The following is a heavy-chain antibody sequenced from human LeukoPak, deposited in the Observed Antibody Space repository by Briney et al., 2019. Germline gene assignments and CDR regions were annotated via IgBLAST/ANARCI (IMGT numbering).Heavy chain of an antibody. V-gene: IGHV3-48*02. J-gene: IGHJ3*02. D-gene: IGHD1-26*01. Sequence: GGSLRLSCAASGFTPSTYNMNWVRQAPGKGLEWVSYINTDSSSIYYADSVKGRFTISRDNAKDSLYLHMNSLRDEDTAVYYCAIDAWELPLDAFDIWGQGTMVTVCS. CDR1: GFTPSTYN. CDR3: AIDAWELPLDAFDI. CDR2: INTDSSSI.